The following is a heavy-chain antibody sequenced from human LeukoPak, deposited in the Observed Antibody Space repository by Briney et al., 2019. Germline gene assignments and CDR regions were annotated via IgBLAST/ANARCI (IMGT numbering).Heavy chain of an antibody. V-gene: IGHV3-48*01. CDR1: GFTFSTYS. CDR2: ISDSGAM. J-gene: IGHJ4*03. D-gene: IGHD2-15*01. CDR3: ARTPYCSGGSCYGYFDY. Sequence: GGSLRLSCAASGFTFSTYSMKWVRQAPGKGLEWVSYISDSGAMYYADSVRGRFTISRENAQNSLFLQMNSLRAEDTAVYYCARTPYCSGGSCYGYFDYWGQGTLVTVSS.